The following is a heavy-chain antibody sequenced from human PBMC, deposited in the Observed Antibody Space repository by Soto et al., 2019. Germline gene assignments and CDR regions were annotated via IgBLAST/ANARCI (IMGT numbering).Heavy chain of an antibody. CDR1: GITLSNYA. CDR3: AGGTPIISGTTGGY. CDR2: ISSDGRNK. Sequence: QVQLVESGGGVVQPGTSLRLSCEGSGITLSNYAMHWVRQGPGKGLEWVAVISSDGRNKYYADSVKGRFSISRDTSKNARYLQMNSLRTEDTAVYYCAGGTPIISGTTGGYWGQGSLVTVSS. D-gene: IGHD1-20*01. V-gene: IGHV3-30*04. J-gene: IGHJ4*02.